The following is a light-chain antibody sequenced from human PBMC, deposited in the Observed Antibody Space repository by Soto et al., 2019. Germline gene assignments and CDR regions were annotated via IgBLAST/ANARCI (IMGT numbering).Light chain of an antibody. J-gene: IGKJ1*01. CDR1: QSLRHSNGYNY. V-gene: IGKV2-28*01. Sequence: DIVMTQSPLSLPVTPGESASIYCRSSQSLRHSNGYNYLDWYLQKPGQSPQLLIYLSSIRAPGVPDRFIGSGSGTSFTLKISRVEAADVGVYFCMQALHTSWTLVQGTTVEIK. CDR2: LSS. CDR3: MQALHTSWT.